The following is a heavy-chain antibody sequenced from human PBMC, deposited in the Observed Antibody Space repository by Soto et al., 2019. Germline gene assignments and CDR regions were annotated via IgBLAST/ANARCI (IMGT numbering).Heavy chain of an antibody. Sequence: PGGSLRLSCAASGFTFSSYSMNWVRQAPGKGLEWVSSISSSSSYIYYADSVEGRFTISRDNAKNSLYLQMNSLRAEDTAVYYCAREVRYFDWLPWGSFDPWGQGTLVTVSS. CDR2: ISSSSSYI. J-gene: IGHJ5*02. V-gene: IGHV3-21*01. D-gene: IGHD3-9*01. CDR1: GFTFSSYS. CDR3: AREVRYFDWLPWGSFDP.